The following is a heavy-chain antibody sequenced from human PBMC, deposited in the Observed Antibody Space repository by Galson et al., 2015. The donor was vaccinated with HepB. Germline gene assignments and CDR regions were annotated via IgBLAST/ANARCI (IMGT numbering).Heavy chain of an antibody. CDR1: GFTVSSNY. CDR2: IYSGGST. V-gene: IGHV3-53*01. D-gene: IGHD1-7*01. Sequence: SLRLSCAASGFTVSSNYMSWVRQAPGKGLEWVSVIYSGGSTYYADSVKGRFTISRDNSKNTLYLQMNSLRAEDTAVYYCARELEKLGYYYYYYMDVWGKGTTVTVSS. J-gene: IGHJ6*03. CDR3: ARELEKLGYYYYYYMDV.